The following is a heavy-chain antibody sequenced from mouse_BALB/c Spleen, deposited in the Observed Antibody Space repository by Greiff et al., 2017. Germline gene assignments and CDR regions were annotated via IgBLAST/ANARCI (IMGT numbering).Heavy chain of an antibody. Sequence: EVQRVESGGGLVQPGGSLRLSCATSGFTFTDYYMSWVRQPPGKALEWLGFIRNKANGYTTEYSASVKGRFTISRDNSQSILYLQMNTLRAEDSATYYCARDRAYYYAMDYWGQGTSVTVSS. CDR1: GFTFTDYY. D-gene: IGHD6-5*01. CDR2: IRNKANGYTT. J-gene: IGHJ4*01. V-gene: IGHV7-3*02. CDR3: ARDRAYYYAMDY.